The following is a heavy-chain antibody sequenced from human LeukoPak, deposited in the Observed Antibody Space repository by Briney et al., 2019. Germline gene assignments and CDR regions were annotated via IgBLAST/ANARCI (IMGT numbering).Heavy chain of an antibody. CDR2: IKSDGSST. CDR3: ARAYNYHFDY. D-gene: IGHD5-24*01. Sequence: GGSLRLSCAASGFTFSSYWMHWVRQAPGKGLGCVSRIKSDGSSTSYADSVKGRFTISRDDAKNTLYLHMNSLRAEDTAVYYCARAYNYHFDYWGQAAMVTVSS. J-gene: IGHJ4*02. CDR1: GFTFSSYW. V-gene: IGHV3-74*01.